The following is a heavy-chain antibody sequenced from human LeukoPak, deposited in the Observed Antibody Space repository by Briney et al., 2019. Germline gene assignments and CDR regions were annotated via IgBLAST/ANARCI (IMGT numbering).Heavy chain of an antibody. J-gene: IGHJ5*02. CDR3: AKSLYCGGDCS. Sequence: PSETLSLTCAVFGGSFSTYYWSWIRQSPGKGLEWIGEIKHTGSTKYNPSLRGRVTLSLDTSKNQFSLRLTSVTAADTAVYYCAKSLYCGGDCSWGQGTLVTVSS. V-gene: IGHV4-34*01. CDR1: GGSFSTYY. D-gene: IGHD2-21*02. CDR2: IKHTGST.